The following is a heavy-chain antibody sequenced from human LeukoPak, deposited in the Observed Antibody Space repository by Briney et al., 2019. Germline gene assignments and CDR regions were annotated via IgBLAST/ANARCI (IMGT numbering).Heavy chain of an antibody. J-gene: IGHJ4*02. V-gene: IGHV3-11*01. CDR1: GFTFSDYY. Sequence: KSGGSLRLSCAASGFTFSDYYMSWIRQAPGKGLEWVSYISSSGSTIYYADSVKGRFTISRDNAKNSLYLQMNSLRAEDTAAYYCARVRLPYYYGSGIDYWGQGTLVTVSS. D-gene: IGHD3-10*01. CDR3: ARVRLPYYYGSGIDY. CDR2: ISSSGSTI.